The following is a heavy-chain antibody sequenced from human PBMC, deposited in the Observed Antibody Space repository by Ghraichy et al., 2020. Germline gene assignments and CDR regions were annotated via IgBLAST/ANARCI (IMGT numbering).Heavy chain of an antibody. J-gene: IGHJ6*02. CDR1: GYTFTSYD. V-gene: IGHV1-8*01. Sequence: ASVKVSCKASGYTFTSYDINWVRQATGQGLEWMGWMNPNSGNTGYAQKFQGRVTMTRNTSISTAYMELSSLRSEDTAVYYCARRYYYGSGSPAEYYYYYYGMDVWGQGTTVTVSS. CDR2: MNPNSGNT. CDR3: ARRYYYGSGSPAEYYYYYYGMDV. D-gene: IGHD3-10*01.